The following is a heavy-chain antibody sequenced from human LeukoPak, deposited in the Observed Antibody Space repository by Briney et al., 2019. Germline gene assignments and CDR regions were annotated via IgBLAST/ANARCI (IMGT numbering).Heavy chain of an antibody. CDR3: ASPSGYSGYGFVY. CDR2: IYYSGST. V-gene: IGHV4-59*06. D-gene: IGHD5-12*01. J-gene: IGHJ4*02. CDR1: GGSISSYY. Sequence: PSETLSLTCTVSGGSISSYYWSWIRQPPGKGLEWIGYIYYSGSTYYNPSLKSRVTISVDTSKNQFSLKLSSVTAADTAVYYCASPSGYSGYGFVYWGQGTLVTVSS.